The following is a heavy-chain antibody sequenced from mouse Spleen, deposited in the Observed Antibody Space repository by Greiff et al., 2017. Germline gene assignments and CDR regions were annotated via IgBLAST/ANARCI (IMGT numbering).Heavy chain of an antibody. D-gene: IGHD2-1*01. CDR2: ISSGGSYT. V-gene: IGHV5-9-4*01. CDR1: GFTFSSYA. Sequence: EVMLVESGGGLVKPGGSLKLSCAASGFTFSSYAMSWVRQSPEKRLEWVAEISSGGSYTYYPDTVTGRFTISRDNAKNTLYLEMSSLRSEDTAMYYCARDYYGNYDAMDYWGQGTSVTVSS. CDR3: ARDYYGNYDAMDY. J-gene: IGHJ4*01.